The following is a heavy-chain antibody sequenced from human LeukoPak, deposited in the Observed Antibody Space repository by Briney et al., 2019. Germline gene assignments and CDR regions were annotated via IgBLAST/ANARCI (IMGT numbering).Heavy chain of an antibody. CDR2: IRYDGSNK. J-gene: IGHJ4*02. CDR1: GFTFSSYG. Sequence: GGSLRLSCAASGFTFSSYGMHWVRQAPGKGLEWVAFIRYDGSNKYYADSVKGRFTISRDNSKNTLYLQMNSLRAEDTAVYYCAKSGLADYYDSSGYYCGYWGQGTLVTVSS. V-gene: IGHV3-30*02. D-gene: IGHD3-22*01. CDR3: AKSGLADYYDSSGYYCGY.